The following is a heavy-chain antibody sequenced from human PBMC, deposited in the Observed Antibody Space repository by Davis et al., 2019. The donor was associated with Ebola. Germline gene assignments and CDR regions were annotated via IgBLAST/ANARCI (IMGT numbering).Heavy chain of an antibody. CDR3: ARGGPSYYYYGLDV. J-gene: IGHJ6*02. V-gene: IGHV4-59*01. Sequence: PSETLSLTCTVSGGSISSYYWSWIRQPPGKGLEWIGYIYYSGSTNYNPSLKSRVTISVDTSKNQFSLKLSSVTAADTAVYYCARGGPSYYYYGLDVWGQGTTVAVSS. CDR2: IYYSGST. CDR1: GGSISSYY.